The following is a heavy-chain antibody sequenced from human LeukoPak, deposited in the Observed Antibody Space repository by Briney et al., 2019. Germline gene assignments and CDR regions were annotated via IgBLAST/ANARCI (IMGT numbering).Heavy chain of an antibody. CDR3: ARGRQPGSY. CDR1: GGSVSSYY. V-gene: IGHV4-59*02. Sequence: SETLSLTCTVSGGSVSSYYWSWIRQPPGKGLEWIGSIYYSGSTNYNPSLKSRVTISVDTSKNQFSLKLTSVTAADTALYYCARGRQPGSYWGQGTLVAVSS. D-gene: IGHD1-26*01. J-gene: IGHJ4*01. CDR2: IYYSGST.